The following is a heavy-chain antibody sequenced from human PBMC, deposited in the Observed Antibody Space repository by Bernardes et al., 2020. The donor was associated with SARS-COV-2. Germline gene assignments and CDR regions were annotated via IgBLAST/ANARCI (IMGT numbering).Heavy chain of an antibody. Sequence: ASVKVSCKASGYTFTDYYIDWVRQAPGQGLEWMGWINPNSGGTKYAQNFQGRVTTTSDTSITTAYMELSSLKSDDTAVYYCARGSNTDYWGQGTLVTVSS. CDR1: GYTFTDYY. J-gene: IGHJ4*02. CDR2: INPNSGGT. V-gene: IGHV1-2*02. CDR3: ARGSNTDY.